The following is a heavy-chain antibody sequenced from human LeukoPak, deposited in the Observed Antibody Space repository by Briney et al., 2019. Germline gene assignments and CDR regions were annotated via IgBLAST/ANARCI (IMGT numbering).Heavy chain of an antibody. CDR3: ARVRVSPASFDN. D-gene: IGHD3-22*01. Sequence: SQTLSLTCTVSGGSITFGSYYWTWIRQRPGKGLEWIVRIYTSGRTFYNPSLKSRVTISMDTPMNQFYQRKNSVTAADTAVYYCARVRVSPASFDNWGQGALVTVSS. V-gene: IGHV4-61*02. CDR1: GGSITFGSYY. CDR2: IYTSGRT. J-gene: IGHJ4*02.